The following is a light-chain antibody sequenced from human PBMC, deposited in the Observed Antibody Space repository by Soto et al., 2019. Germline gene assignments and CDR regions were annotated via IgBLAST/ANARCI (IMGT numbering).Light chain of an antibody. V-gene: IGKV1-5*03. CDR2: KAS. Sequence: IQLTQSPSSLSASVGDRVTITFRASQTISSWLAWYQQKPGKAPKLLIYKASTLKSGVPSRFSGRGSGTEFTLTISSLQPDDFATYYCQQYNSYWTFGQGTKVDNK. J-gene: IGKJ1*01. CDR1: QTISSW. CDR3: QQYNSYWT.